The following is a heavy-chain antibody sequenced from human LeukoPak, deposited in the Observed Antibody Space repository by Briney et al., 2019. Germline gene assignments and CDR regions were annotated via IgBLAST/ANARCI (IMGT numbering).Heavy chain of an antibody. CDR2: IYYSGCT. V-gene: IGHV4-31*03. CDR3: ARSSSDAFDI. Sequence: PSQTLSLTCTVSGGSISSGGYYWSWIRQHPGKGLEWIGYIYYSGCTYYNPSLKSRVTISVDTSKNQFSLKLSSVTAADTAVYYCARSSSDAFDIWGQGTMVTVSS. CDR1: GGSISSGGYY. D-gene: IGHD6-13*01. J-gene: IGHJ3*02.